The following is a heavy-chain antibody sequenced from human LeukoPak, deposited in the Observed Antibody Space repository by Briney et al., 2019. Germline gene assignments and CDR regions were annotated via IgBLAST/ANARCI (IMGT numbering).Heavy chain of an antibody. CDR2: INHSGST. Sequence: SETLSLTCAVYGGSFSGYYGSWIRQPPGKGLEWIGEINHSGSTNYNPSLKSRVTISVDTSKNQFSLKLSSVTAADTAVYYCARGELLNDYWGQGTLVTVSS. CDR1: GGSFSGYY. V-gene: IGHV4-34*01. CDR3: ARGELLNDY. D-gene: IGHD1-26*01. J-gene: IGHJ4*02.